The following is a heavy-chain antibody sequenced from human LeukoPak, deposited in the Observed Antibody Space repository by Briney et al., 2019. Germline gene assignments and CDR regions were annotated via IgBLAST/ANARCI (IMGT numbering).Heavy chain of an antibody. CDR3: AREALSSRYQLLLYSGIDY. D-gene: IGHD2-2*01. J-gene: IGHJ4*02. V-gene: IGHV4-38-2*02. CDR1: GYSISSGYY. CDR2: IYHSGST. Sequence: SETLSLTCTVSGYSISSGYYWGWIRQPPGKGLEWIGSIYHSGSTYYNPSLKSRVTISVDTSKNQFSLKLSSVTAADTAVYYCAREALSSRYQLLLYSGIDYWGQGTLVTVSS.